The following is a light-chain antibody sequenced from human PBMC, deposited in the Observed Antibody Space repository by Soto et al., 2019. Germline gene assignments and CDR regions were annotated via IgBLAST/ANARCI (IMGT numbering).Light chain of an antibody. CDR2: TAS. Sequence: DIQMTQSPSSLSASVGDRVTITCRASQSIDSYLNWYQQKPGKAPKLLIYTASSLQSGAPSRFSGGGSGTDFTLTISTLQPEDFATYYCQQSYGSPVTFGGGTKVEI. V-gene: IGKV1-39*01. CDR1: QSIDSY. J-gene: IGKJ4*01. CDR3: QQSYGSPVT.